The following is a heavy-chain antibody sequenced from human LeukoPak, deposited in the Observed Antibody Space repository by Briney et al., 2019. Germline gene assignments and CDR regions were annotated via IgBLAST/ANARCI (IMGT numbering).Heavy chain of an antibody. CDR1: GGSISSSSYY. CDR2: IYHSGST. Sequence: SETLSLTCTVSGGSISSSSYYWGWIRQPPGKGLEWIGSIYHSGSTYYNPSLKSRVTISVDTSKNQFSLKLSSVTAADTAVYYCARVEGSSSSWYPSYYYYYMDVWGKGTTVTVSS. D-gene: IGHD6-13*01. V-gene: IGHV4-39*07. J-gene: IGHJ6*03. CDR3: ARVEGSSSSWYPSYYYYYMDV.